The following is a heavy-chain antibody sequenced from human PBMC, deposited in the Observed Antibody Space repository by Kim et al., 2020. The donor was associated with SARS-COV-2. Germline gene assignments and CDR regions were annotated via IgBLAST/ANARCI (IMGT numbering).Heavy chain of an antibody. V-gene: IGHV4-39*01. CDR3: ARRSAVAGGWFDS. Sequence: SETLSLTCTVSGDSITSSSYHWAWIRQPPGKGLEWIGNIYYSGSTYYNPSLKSRVTISVDTSKNQFSLRLTSVTAADTAVYFCARRSAVAGGWFDSWGQETLVTVSS. J-gene: IGHJ5*01. CDR2: IYYSGST. CDR1: GDSITSSSYH. D-gene: IGHD6-19*01.